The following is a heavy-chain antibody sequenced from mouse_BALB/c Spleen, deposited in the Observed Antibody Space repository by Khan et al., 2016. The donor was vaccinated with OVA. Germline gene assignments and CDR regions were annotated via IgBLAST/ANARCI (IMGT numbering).Heavy chain of an antibody. CDR3: ARDGSRYNYAMDY. Sequence: EVQLQESGPGLVKPSQSLSLTCTVTGYSITSDYAWNWIRQFPGNKLEWMGYISYSGSTNYNPSIKSRISLTRDTSKNQFFLQLNSVTTEDTATYYCARDGSRYNYAMDYWGQGTSVTVSS. D-gene: IGHD2-3*01. CDR1: GYSITSDYA. J-gene: IGHJ4*01. V-gene: IGHV3-2*02. CDR2: ISYSGST.